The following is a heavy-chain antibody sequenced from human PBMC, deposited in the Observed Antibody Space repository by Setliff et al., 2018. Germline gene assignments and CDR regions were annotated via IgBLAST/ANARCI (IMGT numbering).Heavy chain of an antibody. CDR3: ERLVRYCTATACQRTSGDDL. D-gene: IGHD2-8*01. V-gene: IGHV1-18*04. CDR1: GYSFNSYY. Sequence: ASVKVSCKASGYSFNSYYMHWVRQAPGQGLEWMGWISPHSGRAFYAPQFQDRVIMTTDTSTNTAYLDLRSLRSDDTAVYYCERLVRYCTATACQRTSGDDLWGQGTLVTVSS. J-gene: IGHJ5*02. CDR2: ISPHSGRA.